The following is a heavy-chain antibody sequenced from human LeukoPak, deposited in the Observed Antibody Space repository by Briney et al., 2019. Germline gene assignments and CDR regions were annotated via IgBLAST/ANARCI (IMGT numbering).Heavy chain of an antibody. J-gene: IGHJ6*03. CDR2: IIPILGIA. V-gene: IGHV1-69*04. CDR3: ARGTLGKYYYYYYMDV. D-gene: IGHD7-27*01. Sequence: ASVKVSCKASGGTFSSYAISWVRQAPGQGLEWMGRIIPILGIANYAQKFQGRVTITADKSTSTAYMELSSLRSEDTAVYYCARGTLGKYYYYYYMDVWGKGTTVTVSS. CDR1: GGTFSSYA.